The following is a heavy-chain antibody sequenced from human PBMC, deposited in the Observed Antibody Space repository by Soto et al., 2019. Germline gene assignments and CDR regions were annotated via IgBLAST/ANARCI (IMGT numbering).Heavy chain of an antibody. CDR3: GRGGGYSYGYPDYFYGMDV. D-gene: IGHD5-18*01. Sequence: NPSETLSLTCSVSGGSISPYYWSWIRQPPGKGLEWIGFIFYTGYPSDNTALKSRVTTSLDTSKNQFSLKLISGTAADTAALYCGRGGGYSYGYPDYFYGMDVWGRGISVTVSS. CDR1: GGSISPYY. V-gene: IGHV4-59*01. CDR2: IFYTGYP. J-gene: IGHJ6*02.